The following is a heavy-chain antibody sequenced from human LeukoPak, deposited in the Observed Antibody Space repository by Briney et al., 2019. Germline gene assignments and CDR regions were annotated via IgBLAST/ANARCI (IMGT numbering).Heavy chain of an antibody. Sequence: PGGSLRLSCAASGFTFSNYWMSWVRQAPGKGPEWVSGTTGSGGSTYYADSVKGRFTVSRDNSKNTLDLQMNSLRAEDTAVYFCVKDKTVVSSFVGDYWGQGTLVTVSS. CDR1: GFTFSNYW. V-gene: IGHV3-23*01. CDR2: TTGSGGST. CDR3: VKDKTVVSSFVGDY. D-gene: IGHD4-23*01. J-gene: IGHJ4*02.